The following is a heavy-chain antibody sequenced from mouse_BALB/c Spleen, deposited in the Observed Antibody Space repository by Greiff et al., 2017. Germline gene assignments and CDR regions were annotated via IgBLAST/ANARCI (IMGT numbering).Heavy chain of an antibody. CDR3: AREGGLRYFDY. Sequence: SGSSFTGHYMPWGKQSHVTSLEWIGRINPYNGATSYNQNFKDKASLTVDKSSSTAYMELHSLTSEDSAVYYCAREGGLRYFDYWGQGTTLTVSS. V-gene: IGHV1-26*01. CDR2: INPYNGAT. CDR1: GSSFTGHY. J-gene: IGHJ2*01. D-gene: IGHD3-1*01.